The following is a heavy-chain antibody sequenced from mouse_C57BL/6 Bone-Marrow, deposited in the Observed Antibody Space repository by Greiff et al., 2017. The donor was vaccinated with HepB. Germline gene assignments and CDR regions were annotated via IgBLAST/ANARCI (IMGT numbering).Heavy chain of an antibody. D-gene: IGHD1-1*01. V-gene: IGHV1-39*01. Sequence: EVQLVESGPELVKPGASVKISCKASGYSFTDYNMNWVKQSNGKSLEWIGVINPNYGTTSYNQKFKGKATLTVDQSSSTAYMQLNSLTSEDSAVYYCARAYGSREDWFAYWGQGTLVTVSA. J-gene: IGHJ3*01. CDR2: INPNYGTT. CDR1: GYSFTDYN. CDR3: ARAYGSREDWFAY.